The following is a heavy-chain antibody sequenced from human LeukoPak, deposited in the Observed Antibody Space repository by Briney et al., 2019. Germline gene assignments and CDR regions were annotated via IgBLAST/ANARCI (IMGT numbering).Heavy chain of an antibody. CDR1: GFTFSSYG. CDR2: IWYDGSNK. V-gene: IGHV3-33*01. D-gene: IGHD3-22*01. J-gene: IGHJ5*02. Sequence: GRSLRLSCAASGFTFSSYGMHWVRQAPGKGLEWVAVIWYDGSNKYYADSVKGRFTISRDNSKNTLYLQMNSLRAEDTAVYYCARGKGSTRHSRWFDPWGQGTLVTVSS. CDR3: ARGKGSTRHSRWFDP.